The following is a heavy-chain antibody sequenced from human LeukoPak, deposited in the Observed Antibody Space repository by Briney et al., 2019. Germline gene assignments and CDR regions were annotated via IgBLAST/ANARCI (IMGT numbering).Heavy chain of an antibody. Sequence: ASVKVSCKASGGTFSSYAISWVRQAPGQGLEWMGIINPSGGSTSYAQKFQGRVTMTRDTSTSTVYMELSSLRSEDTAVYYCARVAANYYGSGSYGWFDPWGQGTLVTVSS. CDR1: GGTFSSYA. CDR3: ARVAANYYGSGSYGWFDP. J-gene: IGHJ5*02. V-gene: IGHV1-46*01. D-gene: IGHD3-10*01. CDR2: INPSGGST.